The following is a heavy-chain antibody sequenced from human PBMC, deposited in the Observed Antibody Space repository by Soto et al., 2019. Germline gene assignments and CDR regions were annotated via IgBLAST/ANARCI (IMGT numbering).Heavy chain of an antibody. CDR1: GFTFSSYS. Sequence: PGGSLRLSCAASGFTFSSYSMHWVRQAPGKGLEWVSSISSRSRSIYYADSQKGRFTISRDNTKNSLYLQMNNLRAEDTAVYYCTTDVYDILTGSKPASDYWGQGTLVTVSS. CDR2: ISSRSRSI. CDR3: TTDVYDILTGSKPASDY. D-gene: IGHD3-9*01. V-gene: IGHV3-21*01. J-gene: IGHJ4*02.